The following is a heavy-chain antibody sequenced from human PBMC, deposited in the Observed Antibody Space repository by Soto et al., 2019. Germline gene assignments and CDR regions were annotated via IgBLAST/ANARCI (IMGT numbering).Heavy chain of an antibody. CDR2: IRSKAYGGTT. V-gene: IGHV3-49*03. Sequence: GGSLRLSCTASGITFGDYAMSWFRQAPGKGLEWVGFIRSKAYGGTTEYAASVKGRFTISRDDSKSIAYLQMNSLKTEDTAVYYCTSAGQPPQIYYYYYMDVWGKGTTVTVSS. CDR3: TSAGQPPQIYYYYYMDV. CDR1: GITFGDYA. J-gene: IGHJ6*03.